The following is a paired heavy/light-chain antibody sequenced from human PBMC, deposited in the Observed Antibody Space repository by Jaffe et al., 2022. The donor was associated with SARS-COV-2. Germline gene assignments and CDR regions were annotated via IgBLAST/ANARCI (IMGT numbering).Heavy chain of an antibody. V-gene: IGHV3-30-3*01. CDR2: ISYDGSNK. CDR1: GFTFSSYV. J-gene: IGHJ4*02. Sequence: QVQLVESGGGVVQPGRSLRLSCAASGFTFSSYVLHWVRQAPGKGLEWVAVISYDGSNKYYADSVKGRFTISRDNSENTLYVQMNSLRAEDTAVYYCAREDWNAGASFDYWGQGTLVTVSS. D-gene: IGHD1-1*01. CDR3: AREDWNAGASFDY.
Light chain of an antibody. CDR3: QQSYSTLRYT. V-gene: IGKV1-39*01. J-gene: IGKJ2*01. CDR2: AAS. Sequence: DIQMTQSPSSLSESVGDRVTITCRASQSISTYLNWYQQKPGKAPKLLIYAASSLQSGVPSRFSGSGSGTDFTLTISSLQPEDFATYYCQQSYSTLRYTFGQGTKLEI. CDR1: QSISTY.